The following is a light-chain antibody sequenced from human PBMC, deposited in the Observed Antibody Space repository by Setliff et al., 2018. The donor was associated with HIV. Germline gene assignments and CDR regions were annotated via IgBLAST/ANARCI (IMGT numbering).Light chain of an antibody. CDR1: SSNIGSNT. CDR2: SNN. V-gene: IGLV1-44*01. Sequence: QSVLAQPPSASGTPGQRVTISCSGSSSNIGSNTVNWYQQLPGTAPKLLIYSNNQRPSGVPDRFSGSKSGTSASLAISGLQSEDEADYYCAAWDDSLNGLYVVGTGTKVTVL. J-gene: IGLJ1*01. CDR3: AAWDDSLNGLYV.